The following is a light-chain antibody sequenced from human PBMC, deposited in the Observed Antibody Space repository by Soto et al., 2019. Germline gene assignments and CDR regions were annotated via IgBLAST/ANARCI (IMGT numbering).Light chain of an antibody. Sequence: DIQLTQSPSTLSASVGDRVTITCRASQSISNWLAWYQQKPGKAPNLLIYDASSLDSGVPSRFSGSGSGTEFTLTISGLQPDDFAIYYCQQYYSYSSFGQGTKVHI. J-gene: IGKJ1*01. CDR1: QSISNW. CDR3: QQYYSYSS. V-gene: IGKV1-5*01. CDR2: DAS.